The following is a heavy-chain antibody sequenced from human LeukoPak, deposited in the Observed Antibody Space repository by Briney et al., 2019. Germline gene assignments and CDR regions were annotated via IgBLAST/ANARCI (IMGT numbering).Heavy chain of an antibody. J-gene: IGHJ6*03. CDR3: ARGTYGYYMDV. CDR1: SGSISSYY. V-gene: IGHV4-59*01. D-gene: IGHD4-17*01. Sequence: SETLSLTCTVSSGSISSYYWSWIRQPPGKGLGWIGFISYSGGTNYNPSLNSRVTISVDTSKNQFSLKLNSVTAADTAVYFCARGTYGYYMDVWGKGTTVTVSS. CDR2: ISYSGGT.